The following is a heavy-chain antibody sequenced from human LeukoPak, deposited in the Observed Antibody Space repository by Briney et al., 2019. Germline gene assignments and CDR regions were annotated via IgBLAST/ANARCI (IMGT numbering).Heavy chain of an antibody. J-gene: IGHJ3*02. V-gene: IGHV4-39*01. CDR1: GGSISSSSYY. D-gene: IGHD3-22*01. CDR2: IYYSGST. CDR3: ARHRMIVDDAFDI. Sequence: SETLSLTCTVSGGSISSSSYYWGWIRQPPGKGLEWIGSIYYSGSTYDNPSLKSRVTISVDTSKNQFSLKLSSVTAADTAVYYCARHRMIVDDAFDIWGQGTMVTVSS.